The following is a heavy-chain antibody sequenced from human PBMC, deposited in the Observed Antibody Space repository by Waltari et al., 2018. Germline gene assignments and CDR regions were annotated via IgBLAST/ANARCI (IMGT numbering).Heavy chain of an antibody. CDR3: ARDRDGYKKADL. CDR1: GFTFRDFE. D-gene: IGHD5-12*01. J-gene: IGHJ5*02. Sequence: VQLVESGGDLVQPGGSLRLSCAAFGFTFRDFEMNWVRQAPGKGLEWLSYINSRGSTIYYADSVKGRFTVSRDNAKSSLYLQMNSLRVEDTAVYYCARDRDGYKKADLWGQGTLVTVSS. V-gene: IGHV3-48*03. CDR2: INSRGSTI.